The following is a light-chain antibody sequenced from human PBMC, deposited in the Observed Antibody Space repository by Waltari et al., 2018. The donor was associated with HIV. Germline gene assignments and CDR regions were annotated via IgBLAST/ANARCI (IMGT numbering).Light chain of an antibody. J-gene: IGLJ2*01. Sequence: SSELTQDPAVSVALGQTVTITCQGASLRSYYASWYQQKPGQAPVLVLYGKNNRPSGTPDRFSGSSPGNTASLTITGAQAEDEADYYCNSRDSSGNRVLFGGGTKLNVL. V-gene: IGLV3-19*01. CDR1: SLRSYY. CDR2: GKN. CDR3: NSRDSSGNRVL.